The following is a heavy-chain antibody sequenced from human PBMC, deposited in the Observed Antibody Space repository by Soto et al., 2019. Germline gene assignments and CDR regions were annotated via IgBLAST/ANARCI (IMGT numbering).Heavy chain of an antibody. CDR1: GYTFTSYD. V-gene: IGHV1-8*01. CDR3: ARGKDDFWSGYGSYYYYGMDV. D-gene: IGHD3-3*01. J-gene: IGHJ6*02. Sequence: ASVKVSCKASGYTFTSYDINWVRQATGQGLEWMGWMNPNSGNTGYAQKFQGRVTMTRNTSISTAYMELSSLRSEDTAVYYCARGKDDFWSGYGSYYYYGMDVWDQGTTVTVSS. CDR2: MNPNSGNT.